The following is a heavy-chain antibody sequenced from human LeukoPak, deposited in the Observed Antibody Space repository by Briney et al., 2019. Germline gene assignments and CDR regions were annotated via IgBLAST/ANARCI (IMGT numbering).Heavy chain of an antibody. CDR2: MNPNSGNT. Sequence: ASVKVSCKASGYTFTSYDINWVRQATGQGLEWMGWMNPNSGNTGYAQKFQGRVTITRNTSISTAYMELSSLRSEDTAVYYCARGQRYGSYHPDNWFDPWGQGTLVTVSS. CDR3: ARGQRYGSYHPDNWFDP. CDR1: GYTFTSYD. J-gene: IGHJ5*02. V-gene: IGHV1-8*03. D-gene: IGHD1-26*01.